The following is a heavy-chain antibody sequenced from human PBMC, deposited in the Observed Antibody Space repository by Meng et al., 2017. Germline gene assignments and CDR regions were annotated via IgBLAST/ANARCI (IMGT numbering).Heavy chain of an antibody. CDR3: AHSVLFLYCSSTSCLSWFDP. CDR2: IYWNDDK. Sequence: SGPTLVKPTPTLTLTCTFSGFSLSTSGVGVGWIRQPPGKALEWLALIYWNDDKRYSPSLKSRLTITKDTSKNQVFLTMTNMDPVDTATYYCAHSVLFLYCSSTSCLSWFDPWGQGTLVTVSS. CDR1: GFSLSTSGVG. J-gene: IGHJ5*02. V-gene: IGHV2-5*01. D-gene: IGHD2-2*01.